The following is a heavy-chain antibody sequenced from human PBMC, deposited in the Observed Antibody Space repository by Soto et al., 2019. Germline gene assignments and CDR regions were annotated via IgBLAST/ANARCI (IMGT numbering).Heavy chain of an antibody. CDR1: GYSISSGNY. CDR3: RSSTSCYDDSCVDV. Sequence: PSETLSLTCAVSGYSISSGNYWAWIRQPPGRGLEWIGSLYHIGSTHYNSSLKSRVTISVDTSKNHFSLELSSVTAAGTATYYCRSSTSCYDDSCVDVWGQGSMVTVSS. D-gene: IGHD2-2*01. J-gene: IGHJ6*02. CDR2: LYHIGST. V-gene: IGHV4-38-2*01.